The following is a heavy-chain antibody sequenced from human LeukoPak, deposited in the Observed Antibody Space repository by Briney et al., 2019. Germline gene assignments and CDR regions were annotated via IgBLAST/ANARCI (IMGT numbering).Heavy chain of an antibody. CDR2: IWYDGSNK. V-gene: IGHV3-33*01. D-gene: IGHD1-7*01. CDR1: GFTFSSYG. J-gene: IGHJ4*02. CDR3: AREGPELYYFDY. Sequence: GGSLRLSCTASGFTFSSYGMHWVRQAPGKGLEGVAVIWYDGSNKYYADSVKGRFTISRDNSKNTLYLQMNSLRAEDTAVYYCAREGPELYYFDYWGQGTLVTVSS.